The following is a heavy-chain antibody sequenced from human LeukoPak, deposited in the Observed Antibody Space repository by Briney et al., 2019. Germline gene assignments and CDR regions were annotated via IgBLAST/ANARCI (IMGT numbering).Heavy chain of an antibody. CDR3: AVRGDFWSGPRHWFDP. CDR2: ISYDGSNK. D-gene: IGHD3-3*01. V-gene: IGHV3-30*03. Sequence: GRSLRLSCAASGFTFSSYGMHWVRQAPGKGLEWVAVISYDGSNKYYADSVKGRFTISRDNSKNTLYLQMNSLRAEDAAVYYCAVRGDFWSGPRHWFDPWGQGTLVTVSS. J-gene: IGHJ5*02. CDR1: GFTFSSYG.